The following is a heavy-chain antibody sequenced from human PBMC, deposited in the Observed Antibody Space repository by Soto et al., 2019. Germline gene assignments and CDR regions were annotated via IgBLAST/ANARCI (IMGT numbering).Heavy chain of an antibody. CDR3: ARDYGDYEYYFDY. V-gene: IGHV4-59*01. D-gene: IGHD4-17*01. Sequence: SETLSLTCTVSGGTISSYYWSWIRQPPGKGLEWIGYIYYSGRTNYNPSLKSRVTISVDTSKNQFSLKLSSVTAADTAVYYCARDYGDYEYYFDYWGQGTLVTSPQ. J-gene: IGHJ4*02. CDR1: GGTISSYY. CDR2: IYYSGRT.